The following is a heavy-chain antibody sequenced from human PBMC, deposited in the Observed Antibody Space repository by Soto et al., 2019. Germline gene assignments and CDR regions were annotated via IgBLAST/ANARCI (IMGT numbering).Heavy chain of an antibody. J-gene: IGHJ5*01. V-gene: IGHV4-4*07. CDR1: GASISGFY. CDR2: IYATGTT. CDR3: ASGYSKKGWFDP. D-gene: IGHD6-13*01. Sequence: PSETLSLTCTVSGASISGFYWSWIRKSAGKGLEWIGRIYATGTTNYNPSLKSRVTISVDTSKNQFSLKLSSVTAADTAVYYCASGYSKKGWFDPWGQGTLVTVSS.